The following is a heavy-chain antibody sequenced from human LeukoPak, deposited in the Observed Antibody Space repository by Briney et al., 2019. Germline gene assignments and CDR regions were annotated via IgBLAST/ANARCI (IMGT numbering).Heavy chain of an antibody. Sequence: ASVTVSCTASGYTFTGYYMHWVRQAPGQGLEWMGIINPSGGSTSYAQKFQGRVTMTRDTSTSTVYMELSSLRSEDTAVYYCARDAGYYDSSGYPDYWGQGTLVTVSS. CDR2: INPSGGST. V-gene: IGHV1-46*01. D-gene: IGHD3-22*01. CDR1: GYTFTGYY. J-gene: IGHJ4*02. CDR3: ARDAGYYDSSGYPDY.